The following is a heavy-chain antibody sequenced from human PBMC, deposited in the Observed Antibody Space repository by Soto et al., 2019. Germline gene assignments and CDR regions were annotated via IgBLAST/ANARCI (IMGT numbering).Heavy chain of an antibody. CDR1: GFSFSSYN. J-gene: IGHJ4*02. CDR2: ISSSSNSI. CDR3: ARAFAGTSSSDY. Sequence: PGGSLRLSCAAAGFSFSSYNMIWVRQALGKGLEWVSFISSSSNSIYYAASVQGRFTISRDNAKNSLSLQMNSLRVEDTAVYYCARAFAGTSSSDYWGQGTLVTVS. D-gene: IGHD6-13*01. V-gene: IGHV3-21*01.